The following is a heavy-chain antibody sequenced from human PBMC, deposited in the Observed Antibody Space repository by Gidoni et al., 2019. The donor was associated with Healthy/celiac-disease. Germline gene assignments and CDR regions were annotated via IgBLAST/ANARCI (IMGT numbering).Heavy chain of an antibody. J-gene: IGHJ3*02. V-gene: IGHV3-9*01. CDR3: AKPWFGELLSDAFDI. D-gene: IGHD3-10*01. Sequence: EVQLVESGGGLVQPGRSLRLSCAASGFTFDDYAMHWVRQAPGKGLEWVSGISWNSGSIGYADSVKGRFTISRDNAKNSLYLQMNSLRAEDTALYYCAKPWFGELLSDAFDIWGQGTMVTDSS. CDR1: GFTFDDYA. CDR2: ISWNSGSI.